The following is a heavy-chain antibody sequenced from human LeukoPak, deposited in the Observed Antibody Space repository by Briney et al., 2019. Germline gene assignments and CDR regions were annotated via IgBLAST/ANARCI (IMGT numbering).Heavy chain of an antibody. CDR2: IYTSGST. J-gene: IGHJ4*02. D-gene: IGHD2-21*02. CDR1: GGSISSYY. Sequence: PSETLSLTCTVSGGSISSYYWSWIRQPAGKGLEWIGRIYTSGSTNYNPSLKRRVTMSVDTSKNQFSLKLSSVTAADTAVYYCAREAYCGGDCYSDPAEFVDYWGQGTLVTVSS. CDR3: AREAYCGGDCYSDPAEFVDY. V-gene: IGHV4-4*07.